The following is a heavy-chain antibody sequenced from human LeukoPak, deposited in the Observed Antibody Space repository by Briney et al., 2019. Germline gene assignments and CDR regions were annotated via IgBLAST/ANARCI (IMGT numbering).Heavy chain of an antibody. V-gene: IGHV4-59*01. D-gene: IGHD3-10*01. J-gene: IGHJ5*02. CDR1: GGSISPYF. Sequence: SEILSLTCTVSGGSISPYFWSWIRQPPGKGLEWIGYISYSGSTNYNPSLKSRVTISVDTSKNQFSLQLSSVTAADTAVYYCARDDYRGVTNFDPWGQGTLVTVSS. CDR3: ARDDYRGVTNFDP. CDR2: ISYSGST.